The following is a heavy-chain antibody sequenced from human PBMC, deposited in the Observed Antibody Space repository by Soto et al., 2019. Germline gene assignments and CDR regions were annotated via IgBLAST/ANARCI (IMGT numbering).Heavy chain of an antibody. J-gene: IGHJ3*02. CDR2: IYYSGST. CDR1: GGSISSSSYY. Sequence: QLQLQESGPGLVKPSEPLSLTCTVSGGSISSSSYYWGWIRQPPGKGLAWIGSIYYSGSTYYNPSLKRRVTIPVDTAKNRFSLKQTATTAAVAAVCFCAGAAAGKRAFYIWGQGTLVTVSS. CDR3: AGAAAGKRAFYI. D-gene: IGHD6-13*01. V-gene: IGHV4-39*01.